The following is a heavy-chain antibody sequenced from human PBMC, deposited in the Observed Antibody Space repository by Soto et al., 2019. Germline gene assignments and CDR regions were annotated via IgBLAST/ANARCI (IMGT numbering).Heavy chain of an antibody. CDR2: VHHSWGS. CDR3: ARQGFGPLHGLVDV. D-gene: IGHD3-10*01. J-gene: IGHJ6*02. Sequence: QVQLQESGPGLVKPSETLSLSCTVSGGSISSYYWSWFRQSPGKRMEWIGYVHHSWGSSYNPSLQSRVAXXXXXXKXXXXXXVXXXXAXDTAVYYCARQGFGPLHGLVDVWGQGTTVTVSS. V-gene: IGHV4-59*08. CDR1: GGSISSYY.